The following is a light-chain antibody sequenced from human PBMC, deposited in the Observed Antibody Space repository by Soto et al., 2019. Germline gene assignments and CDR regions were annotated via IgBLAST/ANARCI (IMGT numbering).Light chain of an antibody. CDR3: TSFTSSSTQV. J-gene: IGLJ1*01. Sequence: QSVLTQPASVSGSPGQSITISCTGTSSDVGGYNYDSWYQQHPGKAPKLMIYEVTKRPSGVSDRFSGSKSGNTASLTISGLQAEDEADYFCTSFTSSSTQVFGTGTKVTVL. CDR2: EVT. V-gene: IGLV2-14*01. CDR1: SSDVGGYNY.